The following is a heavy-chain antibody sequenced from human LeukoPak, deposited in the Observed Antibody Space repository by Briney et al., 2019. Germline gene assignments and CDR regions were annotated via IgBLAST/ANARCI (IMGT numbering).Heavy chain of an antibody. CDR1: GFTFSDYY. V-gene: IGHV3-11*04. D-gene: IGHD2-2*01. J-gene: IGHJ4*02. Sequence: GGSLRLSCAASGFTFSDYYMSWIRQAPGKGLEWVSYISSSGSTIYYADSVKGRFTISRDNAKNSLYLQMNSLRAEDTAVYYCAKEDIVVVPAAKAYYFDYWGQGTLVTVSS. CDR2: ISSSGSTI. CDR3: AKEDIVVVPAAKAYYFDY.